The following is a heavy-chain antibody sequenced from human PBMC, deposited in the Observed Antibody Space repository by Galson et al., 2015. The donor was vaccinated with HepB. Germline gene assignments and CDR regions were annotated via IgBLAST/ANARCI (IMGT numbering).Heavy chain of an antibody. Sequence: SVKVSCKASGGTFSSYAISWVRQAPGQGLEWMGGIIPIFGTANYAQKFQGRVTITADESTSTAYMELSSLRSEDTAVYYCAGSKAVVSYCSSTSCYTGHDYWGQGTLVTVSS. CDR2: IIPIFGTA. CDR3: AGSKAVVSYCSSTSCYTGHDY. CDR1: GGTFSSYA. V-gene: IGHV1-69*13. J-gene: IGHJ4*02. D-gene: IGHD2-2*02.